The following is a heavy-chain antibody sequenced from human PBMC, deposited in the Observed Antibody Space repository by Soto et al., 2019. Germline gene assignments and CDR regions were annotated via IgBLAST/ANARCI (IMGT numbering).Heavy chain of an antibody. V-gene: IGHV1-69*06. Sequence: SVKVSCKASGGTFSSYAISRVRQAPGQGLEWMGGIIPIFGPANYAQKFQGRVTITADKSTSTAYMELSSLRSEDTAVYYCARGYPDYYYYYGMDVWGQGTTVTVSS. J-gene: IGHJ6*02. CDR1: GGTFSSYA. CDR2: IIPIFGPA. CDR3: ARGYPDYYYYYGMDV. D-gene: IGHD1-26*01.